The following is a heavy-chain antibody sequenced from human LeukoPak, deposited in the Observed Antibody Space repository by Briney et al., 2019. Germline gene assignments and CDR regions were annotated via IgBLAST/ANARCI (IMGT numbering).Heavy chain of an antibody. V-gene: IGHV3-21*01. CDR2: ISVTTTFI. CDR1: GFNLSNYN. D-gene: IGHD1-1*01. J-gene: IGHJ3*02. Sequence: GGSLRLSCAASGFNLSNYNMNWVRQVPGKGLEWVSSISVTTTFIYYADSVKGRFTISRDNAKNSLYLQMNTLRVDDTAVYYCARDLPGELGRGVFDIWGQGTMVTVSS. CDR3: ARDLPGELGRGVFDI.